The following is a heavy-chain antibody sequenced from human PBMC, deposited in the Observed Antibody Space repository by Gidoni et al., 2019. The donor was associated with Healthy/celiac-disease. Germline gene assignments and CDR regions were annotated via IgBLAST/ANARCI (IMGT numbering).Heavy chain of an antibody. CDR2: IRSKANSYAT. Sequence: EVQLVESGGGLVQPGGSLNLSCAASGFTFSGSAMHWVRQASGKGLEWVGRIRSKANSYATAYAASVKGRFTISRDDSKNTAYLQMNSLKTEDTAVYYCTRQARYSYGKWDWFDPWGQGTLVTVSS. J-gene: IGHJ5*02. CDR3: TRQARYSYGKWDWFDP. D-gene: IGHD5-18*01. V-gene: IGHV3-73*02. CDR1: GFTFSGSA.